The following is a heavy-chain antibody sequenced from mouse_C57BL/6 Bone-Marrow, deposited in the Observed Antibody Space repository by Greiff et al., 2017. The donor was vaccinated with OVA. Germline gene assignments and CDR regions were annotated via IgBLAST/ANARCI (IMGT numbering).Heavy chain of an antibody. V-gene: IGHV1-55*01. Sequence: VQLQQPGAELVKPGASVKMSCKASGYTFTSYWITWVKQRPGQGLEWIGDIYPGSGSTNYNEKFKSKATLTVDKSSSTAYMQLSSLTSEDSAVYYCARDRGTYYSNYAWFAYWGQGTLVTVSA. CDR3: ARDRGTYYSNYAWFAY. CDR1: GYTFTSYW. J-gene: IGHJ3*01. CDR2: IYPGSGST. D-gene: IGHD2-5*01.